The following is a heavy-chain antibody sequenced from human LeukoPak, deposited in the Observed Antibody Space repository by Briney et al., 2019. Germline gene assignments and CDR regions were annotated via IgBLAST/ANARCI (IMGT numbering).Heavy chain of an antibody. CDR2: INPNSGDT. CDR1: GYTFTGYY. V-gene: IGHV1-2*02. CDR3: ARPIVGATPADY. J-gene: IGHJ4*02. D-gene: IGHD1-26*01. Sequence: ASVKVSCKASGYTFTGYYMHWVRQVPGQGLEWMGWINPNSGDTNSAQKFQGRVTMTSDTSISTAYMELSSLRSDDTAVYYCARPIVGATPADYWGQGTLVTVSS.